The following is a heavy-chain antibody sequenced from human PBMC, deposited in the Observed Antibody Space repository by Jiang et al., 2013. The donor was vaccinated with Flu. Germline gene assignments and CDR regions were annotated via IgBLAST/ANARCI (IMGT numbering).Heavy chain of an antibody. V-gene: IGHV3-30*02. Sequence: QLVESGGGVVQPGASLRLSCAASGFDFNFYRMHWVRQAPGKGLEWVASIWHDGSNQHSADSVKGRFAISRDNSKKTLYLQMNSLRVDDTAVYYCATLRGSSFDTYLMDYGGQGTLVTVSS. J-gene: IGHJ4*02. D-gene: IGHD6-19*01. CDR3: ATLRGSSFDTYLMDY. CDR1: GFDFNFYR. CDR2: IWHDGSNQ.